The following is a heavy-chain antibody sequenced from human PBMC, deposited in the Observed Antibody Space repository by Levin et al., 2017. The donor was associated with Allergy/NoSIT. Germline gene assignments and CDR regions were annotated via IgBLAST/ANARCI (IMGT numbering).Heavy chain of an antibody. CDR1: GFTFSTYH. D-gene: IGHD3-22*01. J-gene: IGHJ6*02. V-gene: IGHV3-21*01. Sequence: LSLTCAASGFTFSTYHMNWVRQAPGKGLEWVSSISSSSSNIYYAGSVKGRLTISRDNAKNSLYLQMNSLRAEDTAVYYCARDEGSSGYHYGMDVWGQGTTVTVSS. CDR3: ARDEGSSGYHYGMDV. CDR2: ISSSSSNI.